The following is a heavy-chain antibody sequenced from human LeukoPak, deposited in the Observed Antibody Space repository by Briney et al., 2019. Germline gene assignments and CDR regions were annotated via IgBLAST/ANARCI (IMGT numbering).Heavy chain of an antibody. D-gene: IGHD3-3*01. J-gene: IGHJ5*02. CDR3: ARGDSLNYDFWSGPNWFDP. V-gene: IGHV4-59*01. CDR2: IYYSGST. CDR1: GGSISSYY. Sequence: SETLSLTCTVSGGSISSYYWSWIRQPPGKGLEWIGYIYYSGSTNYNPSLKSRVTISVDTSKNQFSLKLNSVTAAVTAVYYCARGDSLNYDFWSGPNWFDPWGQGTLVTVSS.